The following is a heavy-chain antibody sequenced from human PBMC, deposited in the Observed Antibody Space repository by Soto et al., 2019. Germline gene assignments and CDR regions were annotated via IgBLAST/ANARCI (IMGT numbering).Heavy chain of an antibody. J-gene: IGHJ3*02. V-gene: IGHV4-31*03. CDR2: IYYSAST. CDR3: AIEHKTFIDAFYI. D-gene: IGHD3-16*01. CDR1: GGAISSGGYY. Sequence: QVQLQESGPGLVKPSQTLSLTCTVSGGAISSGGYYWSWIRQHPGKGLEWIGYIYYSASTYYDPSPQPRVTLSVDTSKNLFSLNLSSVTAADTAVYYCAIEHKTFIDAFYIWGQCTMVTLSA.